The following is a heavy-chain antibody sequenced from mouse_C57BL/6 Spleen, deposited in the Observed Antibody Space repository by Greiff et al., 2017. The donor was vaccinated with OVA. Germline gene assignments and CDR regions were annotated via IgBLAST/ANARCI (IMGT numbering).Heavy chain of an antibody. V-gene: IGHV1-82*01. J-gene: IGHJ2*01. CDR2: IYPGDGDT. Sequence: VQRVESGPELVKPGASVKISCKASGYAFSSSWMNWVKQRPGKGLEWIGRIYPGDGDTNYNGKFKGKATLTADKSSSTAYMQLSSLTSEDSAVYFCASSRDFDYWGQGTTLTVSS. D-gene: IGHD1-1*01. CDR3: ASSRDFDY. CDR1: GYAFSSSW.